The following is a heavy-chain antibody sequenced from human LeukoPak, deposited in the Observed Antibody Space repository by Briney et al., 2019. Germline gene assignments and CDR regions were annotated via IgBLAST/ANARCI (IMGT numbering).Heavy chain of an antibody. CDR3: ARDRVNFFDF. J-gene: IGHJ4*02. CDR1: GFTFTNFA. Sequence: GGSLRLSCAASGFTFTNFAMHWVRQAPGKGLEWVAFISFDGSISQYVGSVKGRFTISRDKSKDTLYLQMNSLKVEDTAVYHCARDRVNFFDFWGQGTLVTVSS. D-gene: IGHD2-21*01. CDR2: ISFDGSIS. V-gene: IGHV3-30*04.